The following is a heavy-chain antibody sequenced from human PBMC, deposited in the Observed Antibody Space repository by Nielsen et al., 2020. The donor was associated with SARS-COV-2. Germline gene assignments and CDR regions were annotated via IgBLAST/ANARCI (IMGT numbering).Heavy chain of an antibody. Sequence: ASVKVSCKASGYTFTGYYIHWVRQAPGQGLAWMGWINHDSGGTDYAQKFQGRVTMTRETSISTANMELSRLRSDDTAVYYCARELRVGMAINGPSEIRGQGTMVTVSS. CDR1: GYTFTGYY. CDR2: INHDSGGT. V-gene: IGHV1-2*02. D-gene: IGHD5-24*01. J-gene: IGHJ3*02. CDR3: ARELRVGMAINGPSEI.